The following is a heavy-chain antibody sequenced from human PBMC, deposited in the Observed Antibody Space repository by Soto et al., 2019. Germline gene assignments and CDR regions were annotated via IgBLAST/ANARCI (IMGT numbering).Heavy chain of an antibody. D-gene: IGHD4-17*01. CDR2: IYRSGST. V-gene: IGHV3-66*01. Sequence: EEQLVESGGGLVQPGGSLRLSCAVSGFSVSVDYMNWVRQAPGKGLEWVSLIYRSGSTSYADSVKGRFTISRDISKNTLYLKMNSLRAEDTAVYYCARSWGHGDYRDGMDAWGQGTTVTVSS. CDR3: ARSWGHGDYRDGMDA. CDR1: GFSVSVDY. J-gene: IGHJ6*02.